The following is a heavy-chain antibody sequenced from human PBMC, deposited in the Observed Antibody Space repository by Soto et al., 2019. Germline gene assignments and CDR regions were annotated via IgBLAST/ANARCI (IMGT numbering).Heavy chain of an antibody. V-gene: IGHV3-21*01. D-gene: IGHD3-22*01. CDR3: ATQKRIVVVIGGDAFDI. Sequence: GGSLRLSCAASGFTFSSYSMNWVRQAPGKGLEWVSSISSSSSYIYYADSVKGRFTISRDNAKNSLYLQMNSLRAEDTAVYYCATQKRIVVVIGGDAFDIWGQGTMVTVSS. CDR2: ISSSSSYI. J-gene: IGHJ3*02. CDR1: GFTFSSYS.